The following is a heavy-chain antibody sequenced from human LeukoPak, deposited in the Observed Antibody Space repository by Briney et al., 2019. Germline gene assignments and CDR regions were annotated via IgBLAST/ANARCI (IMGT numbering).Heavy chain of an antibody. V-gene: IGHV1-2*02. J-gene: IGHJ6*02. CDR3: ARDGSEDIVVVPANYYYYGMDV. CDR1: GYTFTGYY. D-gene: IGHD2-2*01. CDR2: INPNSGGT. Sequence: ASVKVSCKASGYTFTGYYMHWVRQAPGQGLEWMGWINPNSGGTNYAQKFQGRVTMTRDTSISTAYMELSRLRSDDMAVYYCARDGSEDIVVVPANYYYYGMDVWGQGTTVTVSS.